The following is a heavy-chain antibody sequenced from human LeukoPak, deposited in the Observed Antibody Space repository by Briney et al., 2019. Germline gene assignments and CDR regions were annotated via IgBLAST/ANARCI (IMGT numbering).Heavy chain of an antibody. CDR1: GGSISSYY. V-gene: IGHV4-4*07. D-gene: IGHD1-14*01. Sequence: SETLSLTCTVSGGSISSYYWSWIRQPAGKGLEWIGRIYTSGSTNYNPSLKSRVTMSVDTSKNQFSLKLNSVTAADTAVYYCARDKISINAFDMWGQGTMVTVSS. CDR3: ARDKISINAFDM. J-gene: IGHJ3*02. CDR2: IYTSGST.